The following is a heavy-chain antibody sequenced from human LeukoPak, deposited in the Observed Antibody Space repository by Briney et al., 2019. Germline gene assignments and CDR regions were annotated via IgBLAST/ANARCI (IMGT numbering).Heavy chain of an antibody. CDR2: IYPGDSDT. V-gene: IGHV5-51*01. CDR3: ARHQQQLCADY. D-gene: IGHD6-13*01. CDR1: GYSFTSHW. Sequence: GESLKISCKASGYSFTSHWIVWVRQMPGKGLEWMGIIYPGDSDTRYSPSFQAQVTISADKSISTAYLQWRSLKASDTAMYYCARHQQQLCADYWGQGTLVTVSS. J-gene: IGHJ4*02.